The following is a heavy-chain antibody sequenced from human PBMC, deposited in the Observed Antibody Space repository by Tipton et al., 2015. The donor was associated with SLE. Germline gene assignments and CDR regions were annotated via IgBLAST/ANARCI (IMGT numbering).Heavy chain of an antibody. Sequence: QVQLVQSGAEVKPSQTLSLTCAISGDSVSSNSAAWNWIRQSPSRGLEWLGRTYYRSKWYNDYAVSVKSRITINPDTSKNQFSLQLNSVTPEDTAVYYCARGGAVAGRPLLVDIWGQGTMVTVSS. D-gene: IGHD6-19*01. CDR2: TYYRSKWYN. V-gene: IGHV6-1*01. CDR1: GDSVSSNSAA. J-gene: IGHJ3*02. CDR3: ARGGAVAGRPLLVDI.